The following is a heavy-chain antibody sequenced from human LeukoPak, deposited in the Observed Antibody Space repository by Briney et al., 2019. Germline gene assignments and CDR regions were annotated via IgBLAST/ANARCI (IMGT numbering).Heavy chain of an antibody. D-gene: IGHD5-18*01. CDR1: GLTFSSHW. CDR2: ISGSGGST. CDR3: ANQRGYSYGYYFDY. J-gene: IGHJ4*02. V-gene: IGHV3-23*01. Sequence: PGGSLRLSCAASGLTFSSHWMHWVRQAPGKGLEWVSAISGSGGSTYYADSVKGRFTISRDNSKNTLYLQMNSLRAEDTAVYYCANQRGYSYGYYFDYWGQGTLVTVSS.